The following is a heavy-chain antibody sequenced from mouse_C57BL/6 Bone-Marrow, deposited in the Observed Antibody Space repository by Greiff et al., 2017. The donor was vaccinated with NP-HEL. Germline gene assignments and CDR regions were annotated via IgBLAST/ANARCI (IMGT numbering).Heavy chain of an antibody. CDR3: TTLWAFAY. CDR2: IDPENGDT. D-gene: IGHD1-1*02. J-gene: IGHJ3*01. V-gene: IGHV14-4*01. Sequence: VQLQQSGAELVRPGASVKLSCTASGFNIKDDYMHWVKQRPEQGLEWIGWIDPENGDTAYASKFQGKATITADTSSNTAYLQLSSLTSEDTAVYYCTTLWAFAYWGQGTLVTVSA. CDR1: GFNIKDDY.